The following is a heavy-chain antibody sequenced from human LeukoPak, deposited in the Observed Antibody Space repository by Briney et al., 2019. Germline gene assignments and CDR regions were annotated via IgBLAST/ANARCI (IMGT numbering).Heavy chain of an antibody. CDR3: AKSALD. CDR1: GSTFSSYG. CDR2: ISYDGSNK. J-gene: IGHJ4*02. V-gene: IGHV3-30*18. Sequence: PGGSLRLSCAASGSTFSSYGMHWVRQAPGKGLEWVAVISYDGSNKYYADSVKGRFTISRDNSKNTLYLQMSSLRAEDTAVYYCAKSALDWGQGTLVTVSS.